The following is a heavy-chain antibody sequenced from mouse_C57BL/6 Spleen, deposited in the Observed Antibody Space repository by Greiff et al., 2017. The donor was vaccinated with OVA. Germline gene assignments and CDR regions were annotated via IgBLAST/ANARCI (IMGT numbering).Heavy chain of an antibody. CDR1: GFTFSDYG. Sequence: EVKLEESGGGLVKPGGSLKLSCAASGFTFSDYGMHWVRQAPEKGLEWVAYISSGSSTIYYADTVKGRFTISRDNAKNTLFLQMTSLRSEDTAMYYCASYDGYYDAMDYWGQGTSVTVSS. V-gene: IGHV5-17*01. J-gene: IGHJ4*01. CDR2: ISSGSSTI. D-gene: IGHD2-3*01. CDR3: ASYDGYYDAMDY.